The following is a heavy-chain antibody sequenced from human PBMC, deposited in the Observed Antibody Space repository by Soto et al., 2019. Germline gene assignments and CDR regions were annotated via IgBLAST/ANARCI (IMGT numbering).Heavy chain of an antibody. J-gene: IGHJ6*02. V-gene: IGHV1-3*01. CDR3: ARVGGSYYYYGMDV. CDR1: GYTFTSYA. Sequence: ASVRVSCKASGYTFTSYAMHWVRQAPGQRLEWMGWINAGNGNTKYSQKFQGRVTITRDTSASTAYMELSSLRSEDTAVYYCARVGGSYYYYGMDVWGQGTTVTVSS. D-gene: IGHD1-26*01. CDR2: INAGNGNT.